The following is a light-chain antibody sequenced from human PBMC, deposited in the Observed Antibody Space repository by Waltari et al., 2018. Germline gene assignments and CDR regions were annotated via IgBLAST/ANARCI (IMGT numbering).Light chain of an antibody. CDR3: QQRSTWYT. CDR1: QSVNNY. J-gene: IGKJ2*01. Sequence: EIVLTQSPATLSLSPGERATLSCRASQSVNNYLAWYKQKPGQAPRLLMYDESNRATGIPARFSGSGSGTDFTLTITRLEPEDFAVYYCQQRSTWYTFGQGTKLEIK. V-gene: IGKV3-11*01. CDR2: DES.